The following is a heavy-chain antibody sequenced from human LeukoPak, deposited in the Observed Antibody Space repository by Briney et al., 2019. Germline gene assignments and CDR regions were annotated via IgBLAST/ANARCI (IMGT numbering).Heavy chain of an antibody. J-gene: IGHJ3*02. Sequence: GESLKISCKGSGYSFTSYWIGWVRQMPGKGLEWMGIIYPGDSDTRYSPSFQGQVTISADKSISTAYVQWSSLKASDTAMYYCARTKINNWNDPDAFDIWGQGTMVTVSS. V-gene: IGHV5-51*01. CDR3: ARTKINNWNDPDAFDI. D-gene: IGHD1-20*01. CDR2: IYPGDSDT. CDR1: GYSFTSYW.